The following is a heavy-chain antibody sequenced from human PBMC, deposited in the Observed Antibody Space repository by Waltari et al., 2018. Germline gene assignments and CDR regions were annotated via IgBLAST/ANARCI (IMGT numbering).Heavy chain of an antibody. CDR3: ARDTPVTIFGVVRGRESGELDY. Sequence: QVQLVQSGAEVKKPGSSVKVSCKASGGTFSSSAISWVRQAPGHGLEWRGRVIPIFGTANYPQKVQGRVTITADKSTSTAYMELSSLRSEDTAVYYCARDTPVTIFGVVRGRESGELDYWGQGTLVTVSS. V-gene: IGHV1-69*13. CDR1: GGTFSSSA. CDR2: VIPIFGTA. J-gene: IGHJ4*02. D-gene: IGHD3-3*01.